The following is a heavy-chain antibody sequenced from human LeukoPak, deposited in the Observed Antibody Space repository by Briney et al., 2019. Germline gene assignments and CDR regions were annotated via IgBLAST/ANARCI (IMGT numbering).Heavy chain of an antibody. D-gene: IGHD3-10*01. V-gene: IGHV1-2*06. CDR3: ARDKRGNYYGSGSYGDDYYYYGMDV. Sequence: GASVTVSCKASGYTFTGYYMHWVRQAPGQGLEWMGRINPNSGGTNYEQKFQGRVTMTRDTSISTAYMELSRLRSDDTAVYYCARDKRGNYYGSGSYGDDYYYYGMDVWGQGTTVTVSS. CDR2: INPNSGGT. J-gene: IGHJ6*02. CDR1: GYTFTGYY.